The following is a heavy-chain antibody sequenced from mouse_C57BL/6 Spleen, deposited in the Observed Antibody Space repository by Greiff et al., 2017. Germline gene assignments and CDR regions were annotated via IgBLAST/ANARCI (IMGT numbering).Heavy chain of an antibody. V-gene: IGHV3-6*01. D-gene: IGHD2-10*01. CDR1: GYSITSGYY. Sequence: EVQVVESGPGLVKPSQSLSLTCSVTGYSITSGYYWNWIRQFPGNKLEWMGYISYDGSNNYNPSLKNRISITRDTSKNQFFLKLNSVTTEDTATYYCARDLLWYFDVWGTGTTVTVSS. CDR2: ISYDGSN. J-gene: IGHJ1*03. CDR3: ARDLLWYFDV.